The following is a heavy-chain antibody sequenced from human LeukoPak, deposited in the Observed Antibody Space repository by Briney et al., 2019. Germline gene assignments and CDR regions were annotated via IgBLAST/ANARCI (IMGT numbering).Heavy chain of an antibody. D-gene: IGHD1-26*01. Sequence: PGGSLSVSCAACGFTFCNYWMLWLRQVPGKGRLGVSYFNTDGGDTLYTDSVRGRFTIPRDNAKNTLYLQMNSLVAEDSAVYYCARDSARGSQKVDYWGQGTLVTVSS. CDR1: GFTFCNYW. CDR2: FNTDGGDT. V-gene: IGHV3-74*01. CDR3: ARDSARGSQKVDY. J-gene: IGHJ4*02.